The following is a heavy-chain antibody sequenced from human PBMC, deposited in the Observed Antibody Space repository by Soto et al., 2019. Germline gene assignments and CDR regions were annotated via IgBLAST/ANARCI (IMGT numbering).Heavy chain of an antibody. CDR2: IIPLFGTP. CDR1: GGIFSTYA. J-gene: IGHJ4*02. CDR3: PRDRDDYGSGTYYNRIDF. D-gene: IGHD3-10*01. V-gene: IGHV1-69*01. Sequence: QVQLVQSGAEVQKPGSSVKVSCKASGGIFSTYAISWLRQAPGQGLEWMGGIIPLFGTPNYAQRFQGRVTSTADESTSTAYMELSRLRSEDTAVYYCPRDRDDYGSGTYYNRIDFWGQGTLVTVSS.